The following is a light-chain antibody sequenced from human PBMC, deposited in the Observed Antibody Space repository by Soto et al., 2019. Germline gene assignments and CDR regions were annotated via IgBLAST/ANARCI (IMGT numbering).Light chain of an antibody. CDR1: SSDVGGYKY. CDR2: EVS. J-gene: IGLJ3*02. Sequence: QSALTQPASVSGSPGQSITISCTGTSSDVGGYKYVSWHQQHPGKAPKPMIYEVSNRPSGVSNRFSGSKSGNTASLIISGLQAEDEADYYCSSYTSSSTRVFGGGTKVTVL. V-gene: IGLV2-14*01. CDR3: SSYTSSSTRV.